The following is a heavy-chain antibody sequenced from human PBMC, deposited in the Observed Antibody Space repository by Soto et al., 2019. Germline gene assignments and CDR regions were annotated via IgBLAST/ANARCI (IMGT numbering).Heavy chain of an antibody. CDR2: INPSGGST. V-gene: IGHV1-46*03. Sequence: ASVKVSCKASGYTFTSYYMHWVRQAPGQGLEWMGIINPSGGSTSYAQKFQGRVTMTRDTSTSTVYMELSSLRSEDTAAYYCASLGYCSGGSCSNFDYWGQGTLVTVSS. D-gene: IGHD2-15*01. CDR3: ASLGYCSGGSCSNFDY. CDR1: GYTFTSYY. J-gene: IGHJ4*02.